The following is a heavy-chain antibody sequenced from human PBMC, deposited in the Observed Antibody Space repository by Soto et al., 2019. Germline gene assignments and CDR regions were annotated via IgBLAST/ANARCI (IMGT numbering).Heavy chain of an antibody. J-gene: IGHJ3*01. Sequence: QGQLLQSGPEAKKPGASVNLSCKDSRYPFRNYGINRVRQAPGQGLEWMGWISAYNGDTNYAQNFQGRVTLATDTPTSTADWELRSLKSNDAAMYLCARDGRQFVPNAENGDLWGQGTTVTVSS. CDR1: RYPFRNYG. CDR3: ARDGRQFVPNAENGDL. D-gene: IGHD6-6*01. V-gene: IGHV1-18*01. CDR2: ISAYNGDT.